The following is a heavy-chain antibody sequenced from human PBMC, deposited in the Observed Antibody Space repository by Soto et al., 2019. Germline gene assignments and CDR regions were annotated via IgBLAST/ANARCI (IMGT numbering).Heavy chain of an antibody. D-gene: IGHD6-19*01. Sequence: QITLKESGPTLVKPTQTLTLTCTFSGFSLSSTRMAVGWIRQPPGKAPEWLALIYWDDDKRYSPFLKSRLTIITDTSKKQVVLTMSNMDPVDTARYYCAHIVVAGLGYYFAYWGQGTLVNVSS. V-gene: IGHV2-5*02. J-gene: IGHJ4*02. CDR3: AHIVVAGLGYYFAY. CDR2: IYWDDDK. CDR1: GFSLSSTRMA.